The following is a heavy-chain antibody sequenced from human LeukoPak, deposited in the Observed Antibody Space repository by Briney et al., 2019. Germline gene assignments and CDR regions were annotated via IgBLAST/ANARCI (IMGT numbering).Heavy chain of an antibody. CDR3: AKLGAYTSSWYGFVDY. CDR2: IYPDDSDT. D-gene: IGHD6-19*01. Sequence: GESLKISCKSSGYSFTNYWIGWVRQMPGKGLGGMGIIYPDDSDTRYSPSFQGQVTISVDKSVSTAYLQWSSLKASDTAMYYCAKLGAYTSSWYGFVDYWGQGTLITVSS. V-gene: IGHV5-51*01. CDR1: GYSFTNYW. J-gene: IGHJ4*02.